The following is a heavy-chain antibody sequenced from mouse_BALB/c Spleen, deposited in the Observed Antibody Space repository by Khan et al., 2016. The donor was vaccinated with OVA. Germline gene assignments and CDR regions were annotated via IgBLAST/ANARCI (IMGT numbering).Heavy chain of an antibody. V-gene: IGHV2-6-5*01. Sequence: QVQLKESGPGLVAPSQSLSITCTVSGFSLTDYGVSWIRQPPGKGLEWLGAIWGGGSTYYNSALKSRLSISKDNSKSQVFLNMNSLQIEDTAMYYCAKVDYDSSSFDYWGQGTTLTVSS. CDR1: GFSLTDYG. J-gene: IGHJ2*01. D-gene: IGHD1-1*01. CDR3: AKVDYDSSSFDY. CDR2: IWGGGST.